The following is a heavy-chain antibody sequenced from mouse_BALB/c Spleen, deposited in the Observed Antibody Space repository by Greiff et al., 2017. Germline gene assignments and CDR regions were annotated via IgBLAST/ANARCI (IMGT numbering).Heavy chain of an antibody. Sequence: VQLQQPGAELVRPGASVKLSCKASGYTFTSYWMHWVEQRPGQGLEWIGMIDPSDSETHYNPMFKDKAKLTVDKSSSTAYMQLSSLTSEDSAVYFCARENRCDSWLDYWGQGTLVTVSA. CDR2: IDPSDSET. D-gene: IGHD2-14*01. CDR3: ARENRCDSWLDY. J-gene: IGHJ3*01. V-gene: IGHV1-52*01. CDR1: GYTFTSYW.